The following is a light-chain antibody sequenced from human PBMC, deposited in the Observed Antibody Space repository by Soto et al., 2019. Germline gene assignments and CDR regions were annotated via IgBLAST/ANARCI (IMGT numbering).Light chain of an antibody. CDR1: QRISSH. CDR3: QQTYSGRT. J-gene: IGKJ1*01. CDR2: AVS. Sequence: DIQMTQSPSSLSAAIGDRVTITCRASQRISSHLNWYQQKPGKAPNLLIYAVSSVQHGVPSRFSGSGSETDFTLTISSLQPEDFATYYCQQTYSGRTFGQGTRVEIK. V-gene: IGKV1-39*01.